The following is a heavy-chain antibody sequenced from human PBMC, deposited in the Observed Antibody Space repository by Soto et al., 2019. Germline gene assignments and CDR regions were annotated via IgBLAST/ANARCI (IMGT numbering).Heavy chain of an antibody. CDR3: ARDLFNWNRGSYYYYGMNV. CDR1: GGSISSGGYY. Sequence: LSLTCTVSGGSISSGGYYWSWIRQHPGKGLEWIGYIYYSGSTYYNPSLKSRVTISVDTSKNQFSLKLSSVTAADTAVYYCARDLFNWNRGSYYYYGMNVGGQGTTVTVS. CDR2: IYYSGST. D-gene: IGHD1-20*01. J-gene: IGHJ6*02. V-gene: IGHV4-31*03.